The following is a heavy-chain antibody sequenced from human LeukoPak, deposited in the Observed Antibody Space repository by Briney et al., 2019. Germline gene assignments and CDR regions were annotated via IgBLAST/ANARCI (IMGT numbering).Heavy chain of an antibody. CDR1: GYTFTGYY. V-gene: IGHV1-2*02. D-gene: IGHD3-22*01. J-gene: IGHJ4*02. Sequence: ASVKVSCKASGYTFTGYYMHWVRQAPGQGLEWMGWINPNSGGTNYAQEFQGRVTMTRDTSISTAYMELSRLRSDDTAVYYCAREDSSGYLRGENYFDYWGQGTLVTVSS. CDR3: AREDSSGYLRGENYFDY. CDR2: INPNSGGT.